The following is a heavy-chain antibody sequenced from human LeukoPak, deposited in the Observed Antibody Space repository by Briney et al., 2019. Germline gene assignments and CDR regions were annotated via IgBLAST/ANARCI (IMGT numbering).Heavy chain of an antibody. CDR2: ISGSGGST. V-gene: IGHV3-23*01. CDR1: GFTFSSYG. J-gene: IGHJ3*02. CDR3: AKDSGSWGAFDI. D-gene: IGHD7-27*01. Sequence: GGSLRLSCAASGFTFSSYGMSWVRQAPGKGLEWVSAISGSGGSTYYADSVKGRFTISRDNSKNTLYLQMNSLRAEDTAVYYCAKDSGSWGAFDIWGQGTMVTVSS.